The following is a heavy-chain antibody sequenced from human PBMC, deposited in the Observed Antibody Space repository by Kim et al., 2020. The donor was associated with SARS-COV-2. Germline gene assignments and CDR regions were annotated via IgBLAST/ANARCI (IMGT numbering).Heavy chain of an antibody. Sequence: FYVDSLKGRFTISTDTAKNSLYLQMTSLRAEDTAVYYCARVGSSSWYFDYWGQGTLVTVSS. D-gene: IGHD6-13*01. V-gene: IGHV3-7*01. CDR3: ARVGSSSWYFDY. J-gene: IGHJ4*02.